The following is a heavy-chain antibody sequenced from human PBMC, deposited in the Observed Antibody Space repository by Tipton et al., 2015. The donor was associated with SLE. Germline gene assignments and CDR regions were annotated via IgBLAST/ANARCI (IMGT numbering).Heavy chain of an antibody. V-gene: IGHV4-59*01. Sequence: GLVKPSETLSLTCAVYGGSFSGYYWSWIRQPPGKGLEWIGYIYYSGSTNYNPSLKSRVTISVDTSKNQFSLKLSSVTAADTAVYYCARVSLSSGWYVLWYFDLWGRGTLVTVSS. J-gene: IGHJ2*01. CDR3: ARVSLSSGWYVLWYFDL. D-gene: IGHD6-19*01. CDR1: GGSFSGYY. CDR2: IYYSGST.